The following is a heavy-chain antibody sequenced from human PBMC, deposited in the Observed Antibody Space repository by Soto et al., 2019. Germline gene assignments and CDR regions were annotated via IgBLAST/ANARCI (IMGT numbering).Heavy chain of an antibody. CDR1: GGPSSGVF. D-gene: IGHD1-26*01. J-gene: IGHJ5*02. Sequence: SETLSLTCGVHGGPSSGVFWSWIRQSPGKGLEWIGEFNPGGSTNYKPSLKSRLTISPDRSTSQVSRRLTSVTAADAAVYFCARSAASFGGASYLGAWGQGTLVTVSS. CDR2: FNPGGST. CDR3: ARSAASFGGASYLGA. V-gene: IGHV4-34*01.